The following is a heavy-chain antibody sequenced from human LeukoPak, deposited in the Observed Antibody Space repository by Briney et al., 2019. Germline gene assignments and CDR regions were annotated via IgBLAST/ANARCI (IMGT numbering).Heavy chain of an antibody. CDR3: ARGGVLLWFGEPYDAFDI. J-gene: IGHJ3*02. CDR2: ISSSGSTI. CDR1: GFTFSRYE. D-gene: IGHD3-10*01. Sequence: GGSLRLSCAASGFTFSRYEMNWVRQAPGKGLEWVSYISSSGSTIYYADSVKGRFTISRDNAKNSLYLQMNSLRAEDTAVYYCARGGVLLWFGEPYDAFDIWGQGTMVTVSS. V-gene: IGHV3-48*03.